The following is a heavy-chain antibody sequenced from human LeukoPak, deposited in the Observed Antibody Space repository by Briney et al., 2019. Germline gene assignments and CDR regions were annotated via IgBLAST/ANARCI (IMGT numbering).Heavy chain of an antibody. Sequence: GGSLRLSCAASEFSFGNYAMSWVRQAPGKGLQWVSAITSSSGGTYYADSVKGRFTISRDNSKNTLYLQMNSLRAEDTAVYYCAKKMGTGNFYFDYWGQGTLVTVSS. CDR1: EFSFGNYA. V-gene: IGHV3-23*01. J-gene: IGHJ4*02. D-gene: IGHD3-10*01. CDR2: ITSSSGGT. CDR3: AKKMGTGNFYFDY.